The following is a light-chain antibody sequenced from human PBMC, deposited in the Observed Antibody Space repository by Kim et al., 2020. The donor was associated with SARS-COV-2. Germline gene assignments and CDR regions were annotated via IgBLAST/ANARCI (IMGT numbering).Light chain of an antibody. J-gene: IGLJ2*01. Sequence: GQSVTISCPGTSSDIGGYNYVSWYQQHPGRAPKLMIYEVNKRPSGVPDRFSGSKSGNTASLTVSGLQAEDEADYYCSSYGGSNNLVFGGGTKVTVL. CDR1: SSDIGGYNY. CDR2: EVN. CDR3: SSYGGSNNLV. V-gene: IGLV2-8*01.